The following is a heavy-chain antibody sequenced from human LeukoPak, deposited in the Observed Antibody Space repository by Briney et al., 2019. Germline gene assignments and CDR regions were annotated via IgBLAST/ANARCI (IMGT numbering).Heavy chain of an antibody. V-gene: IGHV1-46*01. CDR2: INPSGGST. Sequence: ASVKVSCKASGYTFTSYYMHWVRQAPGQGLEWMGIINPSGGSTSYAQKFQGRVTMTRDTSTSTVYMELSSPRSEDTAVYYCARDSPISGSYYGGLGYWGQGTLVTVSS. J-gene: IGHJ4*02. D-gene: IGHD1-26*01. CDR1: GYTFTSYY. CDR3: ARDSPISGSYYGGLGY.